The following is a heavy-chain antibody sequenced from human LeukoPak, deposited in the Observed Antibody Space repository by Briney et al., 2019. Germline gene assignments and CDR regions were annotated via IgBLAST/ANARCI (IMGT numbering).Heavy chain of an antibody. CDR3: ARYYYGSGSFRYYYYGMDV. CDR1: GGSISSSSYY. D-gene: IGHD3-10*01. V-gene: IGHV4-39*01. CDR2: IYYSGST. Sequence: SETLSLTCTVSGGSISSSSYYWGWIRQSPGKGLEWIGRIYYSGSTYYNPSLKSRVTISVDTSKNQFSRTLSSVTAADTAVYYCARYYYGSGSFRYYYYGMDVWGQGTTVTVSS. J-gene: IGHJ6*02.